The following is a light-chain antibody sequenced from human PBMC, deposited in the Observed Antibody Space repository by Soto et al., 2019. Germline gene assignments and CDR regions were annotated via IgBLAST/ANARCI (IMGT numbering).Light chain of an antibody. J-gene: IGKJ1*01. CDR2: DAS. CDR1: QSISTW. CDR3: QQHNSYST. V-gene: IGKV1-5*01. Sequence: DIQMTQSPSTLSASVGDRVTITCRASQSISTWLAWYQQKPGKAPKLLIYDASSLHTGVPSRFSGSGSGTEFTLTISSLQADDFATYYCQQHNSYSTFGHGTKVEIK.